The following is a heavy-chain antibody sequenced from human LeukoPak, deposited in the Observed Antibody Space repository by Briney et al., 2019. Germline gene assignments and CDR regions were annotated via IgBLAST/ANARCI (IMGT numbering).Heavy chain of an antibody. D-gene: IGHD2-15*01. Sequence: GGSLRLSCAASEFTFSSHQMSWVRQAPGKGLEWVAKITQDGSEKYYMDSVKGRFIISRDNGKNSLYLQMNSLRVEDTAVYYCTRDWRQDNAFDLWGQGTMVTVSS. J-gene: IGHJ3*01. CDR3: TRDWRQDNAFDL. CDR2: ITQDGSEK. CDR1: EFTFSSHQ. V-gene: IGHV3-7*01.